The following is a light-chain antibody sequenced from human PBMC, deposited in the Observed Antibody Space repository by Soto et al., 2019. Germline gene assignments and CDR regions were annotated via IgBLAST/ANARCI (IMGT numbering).Light chain of an antibody. CDR1: QSISSY. CDR3: QHSYSTPLYT. V-gene: IGKV1-39*01. Sequence: DIQMTQSPSSLSASVGDRVTITCRASQSISSYLNWYQQKPGKAPKLLIYAASSLQSGVPSRFSGSGSGTDFTLTISSLQPEDFATYYCQHSYSTPLYTFGQGPKLEIK. J-gene: IGKJ2*01. CDR2: AAS.